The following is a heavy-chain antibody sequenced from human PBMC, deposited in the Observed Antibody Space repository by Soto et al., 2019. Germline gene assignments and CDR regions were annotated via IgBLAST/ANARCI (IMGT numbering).Heavy chain of an antibody. J-gene: IGHJ5*02. CDR3: ARLRIATNNYKWFDP. CDR2: IYVTGAV. CDR1: GAALNSGNYY. V-gene: IGHV4-31*03. Sequence: SETLSLTCSVSGAALNSGNYYWSWIRQVPGNGLEWIGHIYVTGAVDYNPSLRDRITISQDTSERQFSLNLRLVTAADTAVYYCARLRIATNNYKWFDPWGQGTLVTVSS. D-gene: IGHD2-21*01.